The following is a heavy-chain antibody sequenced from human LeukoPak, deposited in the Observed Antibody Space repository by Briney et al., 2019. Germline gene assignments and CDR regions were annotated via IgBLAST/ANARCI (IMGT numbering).Heavy chain of an antibody. CDR3: ARETFLGGDNYSGMDV. CDR2: ISSSKTI. J-gene: IGHJ6*02. Sequence: QSGWSLRLSCAASGFTFSSYEMNWVRQAPGKGLEWVSYISSSKTIYYADSVKGRFTISRDNAKNSLYLQMNSLRAEDTAVYYCARETFLGGDNYSGMDVWGQGTTVTVSS. CDR1: GFTFSSYE. D-gene: IGHD2-21*02. V-gene: IGHV3-48*03.